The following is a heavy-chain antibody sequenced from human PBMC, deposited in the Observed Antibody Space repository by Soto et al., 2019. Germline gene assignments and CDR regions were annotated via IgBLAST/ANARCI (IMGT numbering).Heavy chain of an antibody. CDR2: IIGNNGAT. Sequence: QVQLMQSGTEVKKPGASVKVSCTASGYTFANYGISWWRQAPGQGLESMGLIIGNNGATNYAPKIQGRVTMTIDTSTDTAYMDLRRLRSDDTAVYLCARDLKYFRINGNWFGSWGQGTLVTVSS. J-gene: IGHJ5*01. D-gene: IGHD2-2*01. CDR3: ARDLKYFRINGNWFGS. V-gene: IGHV1-18*04. CDR1: GYTFANYG.